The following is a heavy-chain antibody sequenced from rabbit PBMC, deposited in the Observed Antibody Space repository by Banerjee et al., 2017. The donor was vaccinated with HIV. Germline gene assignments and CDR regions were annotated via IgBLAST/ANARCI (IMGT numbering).Heavy chain of an antibody. V-gene: IGHV1S45*01. CDR1: GFSFSDKSA. J-gene: IGHJ4*01. D-gene: IGHD6-1*01. CDR2: INTSSGNT. Sequence: QEQLVESGGGLVKPGGSLTLTCKASGFSFSDKSAMCWVRQAPGKGLEWIGCINTSSGNTVYASWAKGRFTISKTSSTTVTLQMTSLTAADTATYFCTRDRGDVGYAYDTPYFNLWGQAPSSPS. CDR3: TRDRGDVGYAYDTPYFNL.